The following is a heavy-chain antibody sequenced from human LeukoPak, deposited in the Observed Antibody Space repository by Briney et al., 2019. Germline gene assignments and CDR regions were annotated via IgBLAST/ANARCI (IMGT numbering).Heavy chain of an antibody. J-gene: IGHJ4*02. Sequence: GGSLRLSCAASGFTVSSNYMNWVRQAPGKGLEWVSVIYSGGSTYYADSVKGRSTISRDNSKNTLYLQMNSLRAEDTAVYYCTKDTYGDYYFDYWGQGTLVTVSS. CDR2: IYSGGST. D-gene: IGHD4-17*01. V-gene: IGHV3-53*01. CDR3: TKDTYGDYYFDY. CDR1: GFTVSSNY.